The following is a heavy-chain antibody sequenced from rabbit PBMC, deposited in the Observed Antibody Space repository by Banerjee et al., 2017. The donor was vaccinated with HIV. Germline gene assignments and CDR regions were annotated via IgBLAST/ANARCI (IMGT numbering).Heavy chain of an antibody. V-gene: IGHV1S40*01. CDR1: GFSFSSGYW. CDR3: AREDAGGTDYKL. CDR2: IDVSIIGDT. J-gene: IGHJ4*01. D-gene: IGHD8-1*01. Sequence: QSLEESGGDLVKPGASLTLTCKASGFSFSSGYWICWVRQAPGKGLEWIACIDVSIIGDTVYASWAKGRFTISKTSSTTVTLQMTSLTAADTATYFCAREDAGGTDYKLWGPGTLVTVS.